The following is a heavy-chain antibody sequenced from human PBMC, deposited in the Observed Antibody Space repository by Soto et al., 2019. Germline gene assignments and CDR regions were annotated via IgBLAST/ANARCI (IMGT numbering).Heavy chain of an antibody. V-gene: IGHV5-51*01. CDR2: IYPGDSDT. D-gene: IGHD3-3*01. Sequence: EVQLVQSGAEVKKPGESLKISCKGSGYSFTSYWIGWVRQMPGKGLEWMGIIYPGDSDTRYSPSFQGQVTISADKSISTAYLQWSSLKASDTAMYYCAGLRFLETPRPYWFDPWGQGTLVTVSS. CDR1: GYSFTSYW. J-gene: IGHJ5*02. CDR3: AGLRFLETPRPYWFDP.